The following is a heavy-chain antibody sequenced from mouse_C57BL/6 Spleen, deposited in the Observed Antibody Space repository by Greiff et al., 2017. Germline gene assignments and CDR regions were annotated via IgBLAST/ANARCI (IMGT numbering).Heavy chain of an antibody. CDR1: GYTFTSYT. CDR2: INPSSGYT. Sequence: VKVVESGAELARPGASVKMSCKASGYTFTSYTMHWVKQRPGQGLEWIGYINPSSGYTKYNQKFKDKATLTADKSSSTAYMQLSSLPSEDSAVYYCAPYGYDGGWMAYWGQGTLVTVSA. CDR3: APYGYDGGWMAY. J-gene: IGHJ3*01. D-gene: IGHD2-2*01. V-gene: IGHV1-4*01.